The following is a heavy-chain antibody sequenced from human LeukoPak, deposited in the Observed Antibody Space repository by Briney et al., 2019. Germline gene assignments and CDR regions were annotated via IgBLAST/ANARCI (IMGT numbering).Heavy chain of an antibody. V-gene: IGHV3-11*01. D-gene: IGHD3-22*01. Sequence: GGSLRLSCAASGFTVRNNYMSWVRQAPGKGLEWVSYISSSGSTIYYADSVKGRFTISRDNAKNSLYLQMNSLRAEDTAVYYCARVMYYDSSGGECDYFDYWGQGTLVTVSS. J-gene: IGHJ4*02. CDR3: ARVMYYDSSGGECDYFDY. CDR1: GFTVRNNY. CDR2: ISSSGSTI.